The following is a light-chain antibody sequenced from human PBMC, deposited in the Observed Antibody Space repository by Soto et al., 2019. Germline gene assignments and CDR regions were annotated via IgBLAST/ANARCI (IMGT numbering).Light chain of an antibody. CDR3: QKYNSAPPT. CDR2: NAY. Sequence: DIQMTQSPSSLSASVGDRVTITCRASQGISNYLAWYQQKPGKIPKLLIYNAYTSQSGVPSRFSGSGSGTDFTLTISSLQPEDVETYYCQKYNSAPPTFGQGTKVEIK. V-gene: IGKV1-27*01. J-gene: IGKJ1*01. CDR1: QGISNY.